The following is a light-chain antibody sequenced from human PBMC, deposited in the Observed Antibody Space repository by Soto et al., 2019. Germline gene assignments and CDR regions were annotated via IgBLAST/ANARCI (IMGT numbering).Light chain of an antibody. CDR3: QHYNSYSEA. J-gene: IGKJ1*01. Sequence: IQMTQSPSTLSASVGERVTITCLASQTISSWLAWYQQTPGKATKLLIYKASTLKSGVPSRFSDSGSGTEFTLTISSLQPDDFATYYCQHYNSYSEAFGQGTKVDI. V-gene: IGKV1-5*03. CDR1: QTISSW. CDR2: KAS.